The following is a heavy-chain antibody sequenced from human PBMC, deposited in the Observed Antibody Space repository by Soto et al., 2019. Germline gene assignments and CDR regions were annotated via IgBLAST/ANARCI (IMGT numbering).Heavy chain of an antibody. CDR3: ARVDITGTTGPTYYYYYGMDV. CDR1: GGSFSGYY. V-gene: IGHV4-30-4*01. CDR2: IYYSGST. Sequence: SETLSLTCAVYGGSFSGYYWSWIRQPPGKGLEWIGYIYYSGSTYYNPSLKSRVTISVDTSKNQFSLKLSSVTAADTAVYYCARVDITGTTGPTYYYYYGMDVWGQGTTVTVSS. J-gene: IGHJ6*02. D-gene: IGHD1-7*01.